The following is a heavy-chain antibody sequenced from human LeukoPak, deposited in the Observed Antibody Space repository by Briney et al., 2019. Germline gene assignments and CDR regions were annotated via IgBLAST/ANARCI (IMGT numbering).Heavy chain of an antibody. CDR3: TRAARGWLQLNY. Sequence: ASVKVSCKASGDTFTSYDINGVRQATGQGREWMGWMNPNSGNTGYAQKFQGRVTMTRNTSISTGYMELSSLRSEDTAVYYCTRAARGWLQLNYWGQGTLVTVSS. D-gene: IGHD5-24*01. J-gene: IGHJ4*02. CDR2: MNPNSGNT. V-gene: IGHV1-8*01. CDR1: GDTFTSYD.